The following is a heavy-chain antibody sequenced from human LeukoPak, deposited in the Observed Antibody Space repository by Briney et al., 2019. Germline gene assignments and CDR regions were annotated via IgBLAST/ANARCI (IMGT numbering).Heavy chain of an antibody. Sequence: GRSLRLSCAASGFTFSSYAMSWVRQAPGKGLEWVSAISGSGGGTYYADSVKGRFTISRDNSKNTLYLQMNSLRAEDTAVYYCAKVYYDSSGYYLNYWGQGTLVTVSS. V-gene: IGHV3-23*01. D-gene: IGHD3-22*01. CDR2: ISGSGGGT. CDR3: AKVYYDSSGYYLNY. CDR1: GFTFSSYA. J-gene: IGHJ4*02.